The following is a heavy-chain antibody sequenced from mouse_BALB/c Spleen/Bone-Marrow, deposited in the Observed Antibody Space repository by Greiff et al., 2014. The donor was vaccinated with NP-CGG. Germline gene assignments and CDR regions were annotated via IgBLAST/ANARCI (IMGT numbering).Heavy chain of an antibody. Sequence: LQQPGSELVRPGASVKLSCKASGYTFTSYWMHWVKQRPGQGLEWIGNIYPGSGSTNYDEKFESKATLTVDTSSSTAYMQLSSLTSEDSAVYYCTRSLVRRDHYYAMDYWGQGTSVTVSS. CDR3: TRSLVRRDHYYAMDY. J-gene: IGHJ4*01. CDR1: GYTFTSYW. V-gene: IGHV1S22*01. D-gene: IGHD2-14*01. CDR2: IYPGSGST.